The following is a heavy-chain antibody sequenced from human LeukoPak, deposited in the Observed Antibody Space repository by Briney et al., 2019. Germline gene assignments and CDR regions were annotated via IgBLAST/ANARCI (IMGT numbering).Heavy chain of an antibody. CDR3: ARGGVGAVLD. J-gene: IGHJ4*02. V-gene: IGHV4-31*03. D-gene: IGHD1-26*01. Sequence: SETLSLTRTVSGGSISSGGYYWSWIRQHPGKGLEWIGYIYYSGSTYYNPSLKSRVTISVDTSKNQFSLKLSSVTAADTAVYYCARGGVGAVLDWGQGTLVTVSS. CDR2: IYYSGST. CDR1: GGSISSGGYY.